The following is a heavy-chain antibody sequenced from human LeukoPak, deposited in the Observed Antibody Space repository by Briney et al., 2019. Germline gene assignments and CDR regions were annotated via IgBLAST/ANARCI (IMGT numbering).Heavy chain of an antibody. D-gene: IGHD1-1*01. CDR3: ARELDGAFDI. CDR1: GFTFSSYS. V-gene: IGHV3-21*01. Sequence: PGGSLRLSCAASGFTFSSYSMNWVRQAPGKGLEWVSSISSSSSYIYYADSVKGRFTISRDNAKNTLYLQMNSLRAEDTAVYYCARELDGAFDIWGQGTMVTVSS. J-gene: IGHJ3*02. CDR2: ISSSSSYI.